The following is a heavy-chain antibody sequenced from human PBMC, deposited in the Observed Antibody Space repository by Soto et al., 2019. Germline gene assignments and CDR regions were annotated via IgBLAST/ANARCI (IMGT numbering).Heavy chain of an antibody. Sequence: GESLKISCQGSGYSFTTHWITWVRQTPGKGLEWMGRIDPSNSYINYSPSFQGHVTISADKSISTAYLQWSSLKASDTAMYYCARRPSGVGGYWYFDLWGRGTLVTVSS. CDR2: IDPSNSYI. J-gene: IGHJ2*01. CDR1: GYSFTTHW. CDR3: ARRPSGVGGYWYFDL. D-gene: IGHD3-16*01. V-gene: IGHV5-10-1*01.